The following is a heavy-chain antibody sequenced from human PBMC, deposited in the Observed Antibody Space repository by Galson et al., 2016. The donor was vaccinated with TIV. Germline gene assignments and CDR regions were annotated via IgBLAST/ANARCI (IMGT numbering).Heavy chain of an antibody. CDR1: GFTFDDYA. D-gene: IGHD4-23*01. CDR2: ISWNSGNR. Sequence: SLRLSCAASGFTFDDYAMHWVRQPPGKGLEWVSGISWNSGNRGYGESVQGRFSISRDNAKNSLYLQMNSLRTEDTALYYCAKARIRDYGGNGRYYYYGMDVWGQGTTVTVSS. J-gene: IGHJ6*02. CDR3: AKARIRDYGGNGRYYYYGMDV. V-gene: IGHV3-9*01.